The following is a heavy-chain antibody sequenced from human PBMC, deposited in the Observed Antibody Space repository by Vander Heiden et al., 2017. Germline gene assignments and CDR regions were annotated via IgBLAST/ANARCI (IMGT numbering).Heavy chain of an antibody. Sequence: GLVKPSETLSLTCTVSGGPISSSSYYWGWIRQPPGKGLEWIGSIYYSGSTYYNPSLKSRVTISVDTSKNQFSLKLSSVTAADTAVYYCARSSITMVRGVTAWYYGMDVWGQGTTVTVSS. CDR3: ARSSITMVRGVTAWYYGMDV. CDR1: GGPISSSSYY. J-gene: IGHJ6*02. CDR2: IYYSGST. D-gene: IGHD3-10*01. V-gene: IGHV4-39*01.